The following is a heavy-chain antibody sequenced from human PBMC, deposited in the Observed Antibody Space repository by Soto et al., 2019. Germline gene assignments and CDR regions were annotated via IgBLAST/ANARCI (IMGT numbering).Heavy chain of an antibody. CDR3: VRDRVGSSWYGYYYYYGMDV. Sequence: GGSLRLSCAASGFTFSSYGMHWVRQAPGKGLEWVAVISYDGSNKYYADSVKGRFTISRDNSKNTLYLQMNSLRAEDTAVYCCVRDRVGSSWYGYYYYYGMDVWGQGTTVTVSS. CDR1: GFTFSSYG. J-gene: IGHJ6*02. V-gene: IGHV3-30*03. CDR2: ISYDGSNK. D-gene: IGHD6-13*01.